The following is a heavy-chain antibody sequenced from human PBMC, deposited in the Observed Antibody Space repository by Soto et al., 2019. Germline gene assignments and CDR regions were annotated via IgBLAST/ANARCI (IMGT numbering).Heavy chain of an antibody. V-gene: IGHV3-21*01. CDR3: ARDRDGYNHVDY. CDR2: ISSSGSHA. D-gene: IGHD1-1*01. Sequence: EVQLVESGGGLVKPGGSLRLSCAASGFIFSSYSMNWFRQAPGKGLEWVSCISSSGSHAYYADSVKGRFTISRDNAKESLYLQMNSLRAEDTAVYYCARDRDGYNHVDYWGQGTVVTVSS. J-gene: IGHJ4*02. CDR1: GFIFSSYS.